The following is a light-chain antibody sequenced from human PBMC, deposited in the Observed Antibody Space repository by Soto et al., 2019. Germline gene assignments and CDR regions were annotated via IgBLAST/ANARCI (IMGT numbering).Light chain of an antibody. CDR1: QSVLYSSNNKNY. Sequence: DIVMTQSPDSLAVSLGEMATINCKSSQSVLYSSNNKNYLAWYQQKPGQPPKLLIYWASTGESGVPDRFSGSRSWTDFTFTSSSLHAEDLAVYSCQQYYSTPPTFGQGNKVEIK. V-gene: IGKV4-1*01. CDR3: QQYYSTPPT. CDR2: WAS. J-gene: IGKJ1*01.